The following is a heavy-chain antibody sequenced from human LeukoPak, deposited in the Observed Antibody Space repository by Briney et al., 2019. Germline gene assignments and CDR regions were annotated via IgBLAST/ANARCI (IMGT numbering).Heavy chain of an antibody. CDR3: LPGKGY. V-gene: IGHV3-7*01. J-gene: IGHJ4*02. CDR1: GLTFNTYW. D-gene: IGHD4-23*01. Sequence: GGSLRLSCAAYGLTFNTYWMNWVRQAPGKGLEWVANTRPDGNEKYYADFVKGRFSIFRDNANSILYLQMNSLRGEDTAVYYCLPGKGYWGQGTLVTVSS. CDR2: TRPDGNEK.